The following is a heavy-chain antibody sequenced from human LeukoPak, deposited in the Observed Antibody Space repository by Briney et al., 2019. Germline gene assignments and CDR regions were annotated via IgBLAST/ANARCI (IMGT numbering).Heavy chain of an antibody. D-gene: IGHD1-14*01. J-gene: IGHJ3*02. V-gene: IGHV3-21*01. CDR2: ISSSSTYI. CDR3: ARDQTYDNRPWVGAFDI. CDR1: GFTFSSNS. Sequence: GGSLRLSCAVSGFTFSSNSMSWVRQAPGKGLEWVSFISSSSTYIHYVDSVKGRFTISRDNAKNSLYLQMNSLRAEDTALYYCARDQTYDNRPWVGAFDIWGQGTMVTVSS.